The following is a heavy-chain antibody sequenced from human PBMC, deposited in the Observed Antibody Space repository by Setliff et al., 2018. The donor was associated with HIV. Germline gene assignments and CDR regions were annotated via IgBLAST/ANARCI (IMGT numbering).Heavy chain of an antibody. CDR1: GASITSHN. V-gene: IGHV4-4*07. Sequence: PSETLSLTCSVSGASITSHNWSWIRQAAGKGLEWVGRIYTRGNTNYNPSLKSRVTVSADTSKNQFSLKLTSVTAADTAVYFCARGGAVSADFDSWGQGTLVTVSS. J-gene: IGHJ5*01. CDR2: IYTRGNT. CDR3: ARGGAVSADFDS. D-gene: IGHD3-16*01.